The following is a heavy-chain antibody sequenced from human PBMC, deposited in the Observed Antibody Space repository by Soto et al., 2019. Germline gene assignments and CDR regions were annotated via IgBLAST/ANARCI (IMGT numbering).Heavy chain of an antibody. V-gene: IGHV1-69*04. CDR3: ARDMLWDGYATSKDLDAFDI. D-gene: IGHD2-8*01. CDR1: GGTFSSYT. J-gene: IGHJ3*02. CDR2: IIPILGIA. Sequence: ASVKVSCKASGGTFSSYTISWVRQAPGQGLEWMGRIIPILGIANYAQKFQGRVTITADKSTSTAYMELSSLRSEDTAVYYCARDMLWDGYATSKDLDAFDIWGQGTMVTVSS.